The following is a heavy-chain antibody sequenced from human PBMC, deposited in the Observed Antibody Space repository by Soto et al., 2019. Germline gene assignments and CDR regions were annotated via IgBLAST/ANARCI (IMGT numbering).Heavy chain of an antibody. CDR1: GFTVSSNY. J-gene: IGHJ4*02. D-gene: IGHD3-16*02. Sequence: EVQLVESGGGLVQPGGSLRLSCAASGFTVSSNYVSWVRQAPGKGLEWVSVVYSGGSTYYADSVKGRFTSSRDNSKNTLYLQMNSLRAEDTAVYYCAGYSHKDYWGQGTLVTVSS. V-gene: IGHV3-66*01. CDR2: VYSGGST. CDR3: AGYSHKDY.